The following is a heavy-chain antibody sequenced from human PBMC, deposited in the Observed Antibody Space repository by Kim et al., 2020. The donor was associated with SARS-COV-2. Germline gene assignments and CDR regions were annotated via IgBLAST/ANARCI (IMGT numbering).Heavy chain of an antibody. J-gene: IGHJ4*02. Sequence: KGRFTLSKDNSKNPLYLQMNSLRAEDTAVYYCAREYYDSSGYYYGYFDYWGQGTLVTVSS. CDR3: AREYYDSSGYYYGYFDY. V-gene: IGHV3-53*01. D-gene: IGHD3-22*01.